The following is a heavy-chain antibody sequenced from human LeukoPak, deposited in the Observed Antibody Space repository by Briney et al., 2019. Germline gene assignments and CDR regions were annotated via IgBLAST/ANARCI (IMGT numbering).Heavy chain of an antibody. CDR1: GGSISSGDYY. CDR3: ARDGIAAAAIDY. J-gene: IGHJ4*02. CDR2: IYYSGST. Sequence: PSETLSLTCTVSGGSISSGDYYWSWIRQPPGKGLVWLGYIYYSGSTSYNPSLNSRVTISVDTSKNQFSLKQSSVTAADTAVYYCARDGIAAAAIDYWGQGTLVTVSS. D-gene: IGHD6-13*01. V-gene: IGHV4-30-4*08.